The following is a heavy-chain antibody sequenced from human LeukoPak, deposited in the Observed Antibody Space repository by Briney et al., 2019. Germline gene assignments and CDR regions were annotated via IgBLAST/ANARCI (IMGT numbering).Heavy chain of an antibody. Sequence: SQTLSLTCTVSGGSISSGSYYWSWIRQPAGKGLEWIGRIYTSGSTNYNASLKSRVTISVDTSKNQFSVKLSSVTAADTAVYYCARDCSSTSCYKDMGYWGQGTLVTVSS. CDR1: GGSISSGSYY. CDR3: ARDCSSTSCYKDMGY. CDR2: IYTSGST. V-gene: IGHV4-61*02. J-gene: IGHJ4*02. D-gene: IGHD2-2*02.